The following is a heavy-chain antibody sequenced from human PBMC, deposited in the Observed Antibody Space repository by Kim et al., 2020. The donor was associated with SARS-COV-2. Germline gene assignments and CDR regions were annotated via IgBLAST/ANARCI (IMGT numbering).Heavy chain of an antibody. CDR3: AREGGGWSTNYFFDY. V-gene: IGHV6-1*01. Sequence: SQTLSLTCAISWDSVSSNSAAWNWIRQSPSRRLEWLGKTYYRSKWYNTYAVSVKSRITINPDTSKNQFSLQLDSVTPEDTAVYFCAREGGGWSTNYFFDYWGQETLVTVSS. CDR2: TYYRSKWYN. D-gene: IGHD6-19*01. CDR1: WDSVSSNSAA. J-gene: IGHJ4*02.